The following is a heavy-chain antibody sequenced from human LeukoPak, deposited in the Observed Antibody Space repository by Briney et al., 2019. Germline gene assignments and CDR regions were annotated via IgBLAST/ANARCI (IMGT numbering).Heavy chain of an antibody. J-gene: IGHJ4*02. D-gene: IGHD5-24*01. CDR3: ARDLNYLQSDY. Sequence: PGGSLRLSCAASGFTFSTYWMSWVRQAPGKGLEWVATIKKDGSEQYYVDSVKGRFTISRDNAKNSLYLQINSLRAEDTAVYYCARDLNYLQSDYWGQGTLVTVSS. CDR2: IKKDGSEQ. CDR1: GFTFSTYW. V-gene: IGHV3-7*01.